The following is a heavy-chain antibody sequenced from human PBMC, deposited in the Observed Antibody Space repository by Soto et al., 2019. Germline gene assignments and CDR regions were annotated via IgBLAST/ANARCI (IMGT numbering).Heavy chain of an antibody. D-gene: IGHD3-9*01. CDR3: AHAVLRYFDWPLQRFDP. Sequence: ESGPTLVKPTETLTLTCTFSGFSLSTSGVGVGWIRQPPGKALEWLALIYWDDDKRYSPSLKSRLTITKDTSKNQVVLTMTNMDPVDTATYYCAHAVLRYFDWPLQRFDPWGQGTLVTSPQ. V-gene: IGHV2-5*02. CDR1: GFSLSTSGVG. J-gene: IGHJ5*02. CDR2: IYWDDDK.